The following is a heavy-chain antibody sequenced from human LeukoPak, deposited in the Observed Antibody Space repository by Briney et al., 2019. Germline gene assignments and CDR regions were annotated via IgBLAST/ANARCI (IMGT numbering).Heavy chain of an antibody. Sequence: ASVKVPCKASGYTFTSYGISWVRQAPGQGLEWMGWISAYNGNTNYAQKLQGRVTMTTDTSTSTAYTELRSLRSDDTAVYYCARGGDSSSWYNWFDPWGQGTLVTVSS. CDR3: ARGGDSSSWYNWFDP. CDR1: GYTFTSYG. CDR2: ISAYNGNT. J-gene: IGHJ5*02. D-gene: IGHD6-13*01. V-gene: IGHV1-18*01.